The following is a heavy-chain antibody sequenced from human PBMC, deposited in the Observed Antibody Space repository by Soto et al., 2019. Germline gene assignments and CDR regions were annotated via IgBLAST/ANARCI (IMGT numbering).Heavy chain of an antibody. D-gene: IGHD3-9*01. CDR2: IYYSGTT. CDR3: ARHRGYYDILTGYYTELNFDY. J-gene: IGHJ4*02. CDR1: GGSISSSSYY. V-gene: IGHV4-39*01. Sequence: TSETLSLTCTVSGGSISSSSYYWGWIRQPPGKGLEWIGSIYYSGTTYYNPSLKSRVTISVDTFKNQFSLKLSSVTAADTAVYYCARHRGYYDILTGYYTELNFDYWGQGTLVT.